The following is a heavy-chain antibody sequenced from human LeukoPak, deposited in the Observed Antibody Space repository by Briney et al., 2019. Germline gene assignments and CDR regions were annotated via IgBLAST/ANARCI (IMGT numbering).Heavy chain of an antibody. V-gene: IGHV3-23*01. CDR3: AMHASFFPY. J-gene: IGHJ4*02. CDR1: GFTFSDFA. D-gene: IGHD2-2*01. CDR2: ISGCAGDA. Sequence: GGSLRLSCVASGFTFSDFAMSWVRQAPGKGLEWVSGISGCAGDAYYADSVKGRFTISRDNSKNTVYLQMNNLRAEDTAVYFCAMHASFFPYWGQGTLVTVSS.